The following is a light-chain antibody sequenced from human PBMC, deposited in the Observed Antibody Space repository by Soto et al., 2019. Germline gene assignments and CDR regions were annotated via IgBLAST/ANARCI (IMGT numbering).Light chain of an antibody. J-gene: IGLJ1*01. Sequence: QSVLTQPASASGSPGQSITISCTGTSSDVGGYNYVSWYQQHPGKAPKLMIYEVSNRPPGVSDRFSGSKSGNTASLTISGLQAEDEADYYCSSYASSSLYVFGSGTKVTVL. V-gene: IGLV2-14*01. CDR1: SSDVGGYNY. CDR2: EVS. CDR3: SSYASSSLYV.